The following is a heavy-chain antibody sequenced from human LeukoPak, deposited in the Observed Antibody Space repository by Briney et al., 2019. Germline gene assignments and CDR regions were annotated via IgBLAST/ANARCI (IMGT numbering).Heavy chain of an antibody. Sequence: GGSLRLSCAASGFTFSSYAMHWVRQAPGKGLEWVAVIWYDGSNKYYADSVKGRFTISRDNSKNTVYLQMNSLRVEDKAVYYCARVEGGGYAVDYWGQGTLVTVSS. CDR2: IWYDGSNK. J-gene: IGHJ4*02. D-gene: IGHD5-12*01. V-gene: IGHV3-33*08. CDR1: GFTFSSYA. CDR3: ARVEGGGYAVDY.